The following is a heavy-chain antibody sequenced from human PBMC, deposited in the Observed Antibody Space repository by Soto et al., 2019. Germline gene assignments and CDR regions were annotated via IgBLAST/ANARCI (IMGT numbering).Heavy chain of an antibody. CDR3: ARGGGEVAGTGSRYFQH. CDR1: GGSISSSNYY. D-gene: IGHD6-19*01. CDR2: IYYSGST. V-gene: IGHV4-39*01. J-gene: IGHJ1*01. Sequence: SETLSLTCTVSGGSISSSNYYWGWIRQPPGKGLEWIGSIYYSGSTYYNPSLKSRVTISIDTSKNQFSLKLSSVTAADTAVYYCARGGGEVAGTGSRYFQHWGQGTLVTVSS.